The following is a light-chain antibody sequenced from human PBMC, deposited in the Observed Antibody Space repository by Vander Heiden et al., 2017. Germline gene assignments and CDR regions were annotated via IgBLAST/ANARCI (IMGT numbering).Light chain of an antibody. CDR1: SSNVGSYNL. CDR3: CSYASSSPPWV. J-gene: IGLJ3*02. V-gene: IGLV2-23*02. CDR2: EVS. Sequence: CTGTSSNVGSYNLVSWYQQHPGKAPKLMIYEVSKRPSGVSNRFSGSKSGNTASLTLSGLPAEDEAGYYWCSYASSSPPWVFGGGTKLTVL.